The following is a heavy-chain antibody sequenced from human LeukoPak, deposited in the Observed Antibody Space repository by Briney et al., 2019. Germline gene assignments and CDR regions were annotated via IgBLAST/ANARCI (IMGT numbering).Heavy chain of an antibody. CDR1: GGSISSGGYY. V-gene: IGHV4-31*03. CDR2: IYYIANT. Sequence: SETLSLTCTVSGGSISSGGYYWSWSRQHPGKGLEWIVYIYYIANTYYNPSLKSRITISLDTSKNQFSLNLSSVTAADTAVYYCARGFLVVIPTDVRWFDPWGQGTLVTVSS. D-gene: IGHD2-2*01. J-gene: IGHJ5*02. CDR3: ARGFLVVIPTDVRWFDP.